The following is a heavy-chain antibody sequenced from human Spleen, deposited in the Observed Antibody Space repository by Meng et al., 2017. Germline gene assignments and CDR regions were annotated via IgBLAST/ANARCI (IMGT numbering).Heavy chain of an antibody. V-gene: IGHV3-20*01. J-gene: IGHJ4*02. CDR3: AKDPATAIEGYFDY. CDR2: INWNGAST. D-gene: IGHD2-2*02. Sequence: GESLKISCTASGFTFDDDDMSWVRQAPGKGLEWVSGINWNGASTGYADSVKGRFTISRDNAKNSLYLQMNSLRAEDTAVYHCAKDPATAIEGYFDYWGRGTLVTVSS. CDR1: GFTFDDDD.